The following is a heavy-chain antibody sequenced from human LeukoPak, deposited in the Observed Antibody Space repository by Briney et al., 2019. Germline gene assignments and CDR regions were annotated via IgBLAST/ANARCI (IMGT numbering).Heavy chain of an antibody. CDR3: AKKGGEGWFGELFGLDY. CDR2: ISGSGGST. CDR1: GFTFGSYA. V-gene: IGHV3-23*01. J-gene: IGHJ4*02. Sequence: GALRLSCAASGFTFGSYAMSWVRQAPGKGLEWVSAISGSGGSTYYADSVKGRFTISRDNSKNTLYLQMNSLRAEDTAVYYCAKKGGEGWFGELFGLDYWGQGTLVTVSS. D-gene: IGHD3-10*01.